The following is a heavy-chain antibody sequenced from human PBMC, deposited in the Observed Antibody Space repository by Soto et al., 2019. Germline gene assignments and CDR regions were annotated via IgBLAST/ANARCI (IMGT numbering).Heavy chain of an antibody. CDR2: IYYSGST. V-gene: IGHV4-59*01. Sequence: PSETLSLTCTVSGGSISSYYWSWIRQPPGKGLEWIGYIYYSGSTNYNPSLKSRVTISVDTSKNQFSLKLSSVTAADTAVYYCARGVIQLIDAFEIWGKGTMVTVS. J-gene: IGHJ3*02. CDR1: GGSISSYY. D-gene: IGHD1-1*01. CDR3: ARGVIQLIDAFEI.